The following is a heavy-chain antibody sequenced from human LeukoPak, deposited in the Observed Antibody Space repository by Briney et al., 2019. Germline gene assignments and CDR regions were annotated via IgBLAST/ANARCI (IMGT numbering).Heavy chain of an antibody. D-gene: IGHD2/OR15-2a*01. CDR3: ATTSLMSGIGL. CDR2: IKQDGSEE. Sequence: GGSLRLSCAASGFTFSSYWMGWVRQAPGKGLEWVANIKQDGSEEYYVDSVKGRFTISRDNAKNSLFLQINSLRAEDTAVYYCATTSLMSGIGLWGQGTLVTVSS. V-gene: IGHV3-7*02. J-gene: IGHJ4*02. CDR1: GFTFSSYW.